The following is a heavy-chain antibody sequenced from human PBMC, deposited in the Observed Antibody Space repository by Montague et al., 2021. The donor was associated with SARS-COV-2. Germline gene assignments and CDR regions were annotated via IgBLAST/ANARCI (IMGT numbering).Heavy chain of an antibody. J-gene: IGHJ4*02. CDR3: AKRVVVTSYRYFDY. V-gene: IGHV3-23*01. D-gene: IGHD2-21*02. CDR2: IGASGNDT. CDR1: GFRFSGYA. Sequence: SLRLSCAASGFRFSGYAMSWVRQAPGKGLEWVLAIGASGNDTYYADSVRGRFTSSRDNSKNMLYLQLNSLRVEGTAVYYCAKRVVVTSYRYFDYWGQGTLVTVSS.